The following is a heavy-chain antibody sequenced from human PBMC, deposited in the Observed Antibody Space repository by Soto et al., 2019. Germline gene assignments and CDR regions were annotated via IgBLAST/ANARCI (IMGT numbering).Heavy chain of an antibody. CDR2: INSDGSST. V-gene: IGHV3-74*01. CDR3: ARPRYDGSGTPVDY. CDR1: GFTFSSYW. D-gene: IGHD3-22*01. Sequence: EVQLVESGGGLVQPGGSLRLSCEASGFTFSSYWMHWVRQVPGKGLVWVAQINSDGSSTSYADSVKGRFTISSDNAKNRVNLQMTRLRDEDTAVYYGARPRYDGSGTPVDYWGQGTLGTVSS. J-gene: IGHJ4*02.